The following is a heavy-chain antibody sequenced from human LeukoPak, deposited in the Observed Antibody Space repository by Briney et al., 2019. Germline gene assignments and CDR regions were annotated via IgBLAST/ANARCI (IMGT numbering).Heavy chain of an antibody. CDR2: INPSGGST. CDR1: GYTFTSYY. CDR3: ARARDPTYCGGDCYYGMDV. Sequence: GASVKVSCKASGYTFTSYYMHWVRQAPGQGLKWMGIINPSGGSTSYAQKFQGRVTMTRDTSTSTVYMELSSLRSEDTAVYYCARARDPTYCGGDCYYGMDVWGQGTTVTVSS. V-gene: IGHV1-46*01. J-gene: IGHJ6*02. D-gene: IGHD2-21*01.